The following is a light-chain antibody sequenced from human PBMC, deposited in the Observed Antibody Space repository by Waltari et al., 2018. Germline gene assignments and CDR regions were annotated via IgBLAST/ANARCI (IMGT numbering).Light chain of an antibody. V-gene: IGKV3-20*01. CDR3: QQYGSPPYT. Sequence: ELVLTQSPGTLSLSPGERATLPCRASQSVGSSYLAWYRHKPGPAPRLLIYAVSGRATGIPDRFSGSGSGTDFTLTINRLEPEDFAVYYCQQYGSPPYTFGQGTKLELK. CDR2: AVS. CDR1: QSVGSSY. J-gene: IGKJ2*01.